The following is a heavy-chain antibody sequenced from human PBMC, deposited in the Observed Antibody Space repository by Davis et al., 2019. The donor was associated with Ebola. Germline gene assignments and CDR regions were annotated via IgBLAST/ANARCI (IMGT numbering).Heavy chain of an antibody. J-gene: IGHJ4*02. D-gene: IGHD3-22*01. Sequence: SLMIPCAAPGFTFHTYAMSWVRQPPGKGLEWISSISSSGTVTYYADSVKGRFTISRDSSKNTLDLQMNSLRAEDTALYSCTKGDRDYSSSPFDYWGQGTLVTVSS. CDR2: ISSSGTVT. V-gene: IGHV3-23*01. CDR1: GFTFHTYA. CDR3: TKGDRDYSSSPFDY.